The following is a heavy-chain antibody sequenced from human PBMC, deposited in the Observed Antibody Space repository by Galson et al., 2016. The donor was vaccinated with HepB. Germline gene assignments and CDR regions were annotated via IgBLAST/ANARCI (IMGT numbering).Heavy chain of an antibody. D-gene: IGHD3-10*01. V-gene: IGHV3-30*18. CDR2: ISYDASKK. CDR1: GFTFGSYG. CDR3: AKSPLMFFGELLGYFQH. Sequence: SLRLSCAASGFTFGSYGMHWVRQAPGKGLEWVAVISYDASKKHYADSVKDRFTISRDKSKNTLYLQMNSLRAEDTAVYYCAKSPLMFFGELLGYFQHWGQGTLVTVSS. J-gene: IGHJ1*01.